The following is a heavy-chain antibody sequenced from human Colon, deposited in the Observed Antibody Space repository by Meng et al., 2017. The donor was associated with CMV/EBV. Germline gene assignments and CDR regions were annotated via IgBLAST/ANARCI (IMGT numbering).Heavy chain of an antibody. D-gene: IGHD3-16*01. V-gene: IGHV3-49*04. J-gene: IGHJ6*02. Sequence: GGSLRLSCAASGLRLGDFALSWVRQAPGRGLELVGFIRRNSYGGAVEYGASVRGRFVMSRDDSRGVAYLEMDSLKNDDTAVYYCTRHRGEGYHNFYGMDVWGQGTKVTVSS. CDR2: IRRNSYGGAV. CDR3: TRHRGEGYHNFYGMDV. CDR1: GLRLGDFA.